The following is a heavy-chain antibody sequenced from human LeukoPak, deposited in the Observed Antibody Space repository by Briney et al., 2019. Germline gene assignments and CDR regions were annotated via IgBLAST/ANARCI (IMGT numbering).Heavy chain of an antibody. CDR3: ARDHSRYADHYFDY. J-gene: IGHJ4*02. V-gene: IGHV1-2*02. CDR2: INPNSGGT. Sequence: ASVKVSCKASGYTFTAYYFHWVRQAPGQGLEWMGWINPNSGGTNYAQNFQGRVTMTRDTSISTAYMELNRLRSDDTAVYYCARDHSRYADHYFDYWGQGTLVTVSS. D-gene: IGHD5-12*01. CDR1: GYTFTAYY.